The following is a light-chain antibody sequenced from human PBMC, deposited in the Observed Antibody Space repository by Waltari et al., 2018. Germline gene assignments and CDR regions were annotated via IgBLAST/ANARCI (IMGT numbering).Light chain of an antibody. V-gene: IGLV2-14*03. Sequence: QSALTQPASVSGSPGQSITISCTGTASDVAFYHYVSWYQQHPGKAPTDILYDVSERPSGLANRFSGSKSGNSAFLTFSGLQAEDEADYYCNSYTGSSSWVCGGGTKLTV. CDR1: ASDVAFYHY. J-gene: IGLJ3*02. CDR2: DVS. CDR3: NSYTGSSSWV.